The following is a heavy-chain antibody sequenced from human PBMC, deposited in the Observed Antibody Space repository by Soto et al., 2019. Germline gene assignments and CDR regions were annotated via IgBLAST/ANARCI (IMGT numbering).Heavy chain of an antibody. Sequence: SVKVSCKASGGTSSNYAISCVRQAPGQELEWMGGIIPIFGTANYAQKFQGRVTITADEYTSTAYMELSSLRAEDTAVYYCASNNWNYVGNYYYGMDVWGQGTTVTVSS. J-gene: IGHJ6*02. CDR1: GGTSSNYA. D-gene: IGHD1-7*01. V-gene: IGHV1-69*13. CDR3: ASNNWNYVGNYYYGMDV. CDR2: IIPIFGTA.